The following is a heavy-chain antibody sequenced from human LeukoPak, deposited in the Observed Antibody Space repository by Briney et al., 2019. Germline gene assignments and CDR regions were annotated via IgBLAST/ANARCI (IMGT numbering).Heavy chain of an antibody. CDR2: ISAYNGKT. D-gene: IGHD3-3*01. CDR1: NYTFTDYG. V-gene: IGHV1-18*01. J-gene: IGHJ2*01. CDR3: AREMGGDFWSGSYTPRLWYFDL. Sequence: ASVKVSCKASNYTFTDYGISWVRQAPGQGLEWMGWISAYNGKTNFAQKLQGRITMTTDTSTSTVYMELRSLRSDDTAVYYCAREMGGDFWSGSYTPRLWYFDLWGRGTLVTVS.